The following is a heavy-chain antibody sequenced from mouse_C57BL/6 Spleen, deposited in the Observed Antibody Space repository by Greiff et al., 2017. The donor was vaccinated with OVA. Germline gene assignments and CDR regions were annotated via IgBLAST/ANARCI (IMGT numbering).Heavy chain of an antibody. V-gene: IGHV1-61*01. Sequence: QVQLQQPWAELVRPGSSVKLSCKASGYTFTSYWMDWVKQRPGQGLEWIGNIYPSDSETHYNQKFKDKATLTVDKSSSTAYMQLSSLTSEDSAVYYCARLGSNYNFDYWGQGTTLTVSS. CDR2: IYPSDSET. D-gene: IGHD2-5*01. CDR3: ARLGSNYNFDY. J-gene: IGHJ2*01. CDR1: GYTFTSYW.